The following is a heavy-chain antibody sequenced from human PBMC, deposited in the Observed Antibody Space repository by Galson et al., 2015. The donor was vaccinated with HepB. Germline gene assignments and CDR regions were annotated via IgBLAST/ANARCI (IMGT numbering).Heavy chain of an antibody. Sequence: PVKVSCKASGGTFSSYAISWVRQAPGQGLEWMGGIIPIFGTANYAQKFQGRVTITADKSTSTAYMELSSLRSEDTAVYYCARDPLRQWLPPKYYYGMDVWGQGTTVTVSS. CDR2: IIPIFGTA. CDR3: ARDPLRQWLPPKYYYGMDV. J-gene: IGHJ6*02. CDR1: GGTFSSYA. V-gene: IGHV1-69*06. D-gene: IGHD6-19*01.